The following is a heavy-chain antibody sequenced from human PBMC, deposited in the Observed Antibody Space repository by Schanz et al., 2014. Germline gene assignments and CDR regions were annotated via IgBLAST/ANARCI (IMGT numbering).Heavy chain of an antibody. D-gene: IGHD6-13*01. Sequence: EVQLVESGGGLVQPGGSLRLSCAASGFTFRGHAMHWVRQAPGKGLEWVAGISGSGGSTDYADSVKGRFIIPRDNSKNTLYLQMNSLRAEDTAVYYCARDRQQLVGRIGYYYGMDVWGQGTTVTVSS. CDR2: ISGSGGST. J-gene: IGHJ6*02. CDR3: ARDRQQLVGRIGYYYGMDV. V-gene: IGHV3-23*04. CDR1: GFTFRGHA.